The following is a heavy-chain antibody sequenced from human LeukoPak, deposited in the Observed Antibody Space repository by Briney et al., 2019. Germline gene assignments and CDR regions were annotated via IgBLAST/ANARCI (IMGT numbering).Heavy chain of an antibody. CDR3: ARERGYCSSTSCYSSPPYLGY. Sequence: ASVKVSCKASGYTFTSYGISWVRQAPGQGLEWMGIINPSGGSTSYAQKFQGRVTMTRDMSTSTVYMELSSLRSEDTAVYYCARERGYCSSTSCYSSPPYLGYWGQGTLVTVSS. V-gene: IGHV1-46*01. CDR2: INPSGGST. D-gene: IGHD2-2*01. CDR1: GYTFTSYG. J-gene: IGHJ4*02.